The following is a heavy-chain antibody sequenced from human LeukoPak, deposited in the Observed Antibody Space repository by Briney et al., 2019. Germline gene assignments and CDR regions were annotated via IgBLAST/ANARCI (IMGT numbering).Heavy chain of an antibody. V-gene: IGHV3-33*01. CDR3: ARDRYGSGSRYYYGMDV. Sequence: PGRSLRLSCAASGFTFSSYGMHWVRQAPGKGLEWVAAIWYDGSNKYYADSVKGRFTISRDNSKNTLYLQMNSLRAEDTAVYYCARDRYGSGSRYYYGMDVWGKGTTVTVSS. CDR1: GFTFSSYG. CDR2: IWYDGSNK. J-gene: IGHJ6*04. D-gene: IGHD3-10*01.